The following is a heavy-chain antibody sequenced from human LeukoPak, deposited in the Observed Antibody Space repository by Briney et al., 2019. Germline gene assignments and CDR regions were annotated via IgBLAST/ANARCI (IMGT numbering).Heavy chain of an antibody. J-gene: IGHJ1*01. Sequence: GGSLRLSCAASGFTFDDYAMHWVRQAPGKGLEWVSGISWNSGSIGYADSVKGRFTISRDNSKNTLYLQMNSLRAEDTAVYYCAKNARNYYDSSGYYEYFQHWGQGTLVTVSS. CDR3: AKNARNYYDSSGYYEYFQH. CDR1: GFTFDDYA. CDR2: ISWNSGSI. V-gene: IGHV3-9*01. D-gene: IGHD3-22*01.